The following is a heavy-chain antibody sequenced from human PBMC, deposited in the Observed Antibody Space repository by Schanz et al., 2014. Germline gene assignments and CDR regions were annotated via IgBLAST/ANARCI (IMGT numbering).Heavy chain of an antibody. CDR2: TSHDGSFT. CDR1: GFTFSDSW. V-gene: IGHV3-74*02. Sequence: EVQLVESGGGLVQPGRSLRLSCAASGFTFSDSWMHWVRQAPGKGLVWVSRTSHDGSFTTFADSVKGRFTISRDNAKNALYLQMSSLRADDTAVYYCVKEGTVVSGSPRDYWGQGALVTVSS. J-gene: IGHJ4*02. CDR3: VKEGTVVSGSPRDY. D-gene: IGHD3-10*01.